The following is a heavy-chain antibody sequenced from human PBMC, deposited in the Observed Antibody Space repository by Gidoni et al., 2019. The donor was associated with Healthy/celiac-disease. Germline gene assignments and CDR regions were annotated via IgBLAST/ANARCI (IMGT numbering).Heavy chain of an antibody. CDR1: GCSISSSSYY. V-gene: IGHV4-39*01. J-gene: IGHJ3*02. Sequence: QLQLQESGPGLVKPSETLSLTCTVSGCSISSSSYYWGWIRQPQGKGLEWIGSIYYSGSTYYNPSLKSRVTISVDTSKNQFSLKLSSVTAADTAVYYCARLLPGYAFDIWGQGTMVTVSS. CDR2: IYYSGST. CDR3: ARLLPGYAFDI. D-gene: IGHD3-10*01.